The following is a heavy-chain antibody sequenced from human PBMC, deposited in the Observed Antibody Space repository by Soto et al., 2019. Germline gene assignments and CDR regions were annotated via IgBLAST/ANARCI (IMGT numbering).Heavy chain of an antibody. D-gene: IGHD2-2*03. J-gene: IGHJ4*02. CDR3: AKMEGMDAWAYSFEY. CDR1: GFTFSDFA. CDR2: IYGGGNGP. Sequence: EVQVLESGGGLVQPGGSLRLSCAATGFTFSDFAMSWVRQAPGKGLEWVSRIYGGGNGPHYADSVKGRVTISRDNSKNTLYLQMNSLRAEDSAVYYCAKMEGMDAWAYSFEYWGQGTLVTVSS. V-gene: IGHV3-23*01.